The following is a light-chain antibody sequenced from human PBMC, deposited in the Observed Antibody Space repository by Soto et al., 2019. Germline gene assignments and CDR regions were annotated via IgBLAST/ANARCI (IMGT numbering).Light chain of an antibody. V-gene: IGLV2-14*01. Sequence: QSVLTQPASVSGSPGQSITISCTGTSSDVGGYNYVSWHQQHPGKAPKLTIYDVSSRPSGVSNRFSASKSGNTASLTISGLQAEDEADYYCTSYTSSGTYVFGTGTQLTVL. CDR3: TSYTSSGTYV. J-gene: IGLJ1*01. CDR1: SSDVGGYNY. CDR2: DVS.